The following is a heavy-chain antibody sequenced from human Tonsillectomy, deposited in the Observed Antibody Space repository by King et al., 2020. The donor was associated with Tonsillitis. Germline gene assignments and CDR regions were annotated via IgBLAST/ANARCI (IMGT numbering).Heavy chain of an antibody. Sequence: VQLVESGGGVVQPGRSLRLSCAASGFTFSSYAMHWVRQAPGKGLEWVAVISYDGSNKYYADSVKGRFTISRDNSKNTLYLQMNSLRAEDTAVYYCARDGWYYVILFVFYKVVSFNTGAQGPLLPVSP. CDR1: GFTFSSYA. J-gene: IGHJ4*02. CDR3: ARDGWYYVILFVFYKVVSFNT. D-gene: IGHD3-9*01. V-gene: IGHV3-30-3*01. CDR2: ISYDGSNK.